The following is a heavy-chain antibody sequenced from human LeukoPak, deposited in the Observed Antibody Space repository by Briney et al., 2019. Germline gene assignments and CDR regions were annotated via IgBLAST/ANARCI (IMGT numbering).Heavy chain of an antibody. CDR1: GGTFSSYA. V-gene: IGHV1-69*04. CDR3: ARDLMTTVTTAY. D-gene: IGHD4-17*01. Sequence: SVKVSCKASGGTFSSYAISWVRQAPGQGLEWMGRIIPILGIANYAQKFRGRVTITADKSTSTAYMELSSLRSEDTAVYYCARDLMTTVTTAYWGQGTLVTVSS. J-gene: IGHJ4*02. CDR2: IIPILGIA.